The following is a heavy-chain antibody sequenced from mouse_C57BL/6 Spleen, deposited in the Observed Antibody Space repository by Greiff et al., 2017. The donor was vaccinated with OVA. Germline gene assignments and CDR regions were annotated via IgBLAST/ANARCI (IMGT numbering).Heavy chain of an antibody. CDR2: SYPRSGNT. J-gene: IGHJ3*01. Sequence: QVHVKQSGAELARPGASVKLSCKASGYTFTSYGISWVKQRTGQGLEWIGESYPRSGNTYYNEKFKGKATLTADKSSSTAYMELRSLTSEDSAVYFCARSPFAYWGQGTLVTVSA. CDR1: GYTFTSYG. V-gene: IGHV1-81*01. CDR3: ARSPFAY.